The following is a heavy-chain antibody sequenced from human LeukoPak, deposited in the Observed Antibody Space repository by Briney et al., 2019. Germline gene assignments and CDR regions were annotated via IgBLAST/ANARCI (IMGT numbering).Heavy chain of an antibody. CDR2: INHSVST. CDR3: ARAPRLAYDFWSGYADMTGVYFDC. CDR1: GGSFRGYY. V-gene: IGHV4-34*01. J-gene: IGHJ4*02. Sequence: SETLSLTRAVYGGSFRGYYWSCIRHPPRKRVEWIGEINHSVSTNYNQSRKSRVTISVDTSKGQFYLKLSSVTAADAAVYYCARAPRLAYDFWSGYADMTGVYFDCWGQGTLVTVPS. D-gene: IGHD3-3*01.